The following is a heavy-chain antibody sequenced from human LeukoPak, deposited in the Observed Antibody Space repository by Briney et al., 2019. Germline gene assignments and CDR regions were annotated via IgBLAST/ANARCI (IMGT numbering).Heavy chain of an antibody. CDR1: GFTFSSYA. CDR2: ISSNGGST. CDR3: ARVRSDYDYGDYEAGALDY. J-gene: IGHJ4*02. V-gene: IGHV3-64*01. Sequence: TGGSLRLSCAASGFTFSSYAMHWVRQAPGKGLEYVSAISSNGGSTYYANSVKGRFTISRGNSKNTLYLQMGSLRAEDMAVYYCARVRSDYDYGDYEAGALDYWGQGTLVTVSS. D-gene: IGHD4-17*01.